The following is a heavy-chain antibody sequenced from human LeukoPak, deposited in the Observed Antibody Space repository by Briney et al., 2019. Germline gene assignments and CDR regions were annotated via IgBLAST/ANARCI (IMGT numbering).Heavy chain of an antibody. CDR2: ISGSGGST. Sequence: GGSLRLSCAASGFTFSSYAMSWVRQAPGKGLEWVSAISGSGGSTYYAGSVKGRFTISRDNSKNTLYLQMNSLRAEDTAVYYCARNLYYYDSSGYYYYWGQGTLVTVSS. V-gene: IGHV3-23*01. CDR1: GFTFSSYA. J-gene: IGHJ4*02. D-gene: IGHD3-22*01. CDR3: ARNLYYYDSSGYYYY.